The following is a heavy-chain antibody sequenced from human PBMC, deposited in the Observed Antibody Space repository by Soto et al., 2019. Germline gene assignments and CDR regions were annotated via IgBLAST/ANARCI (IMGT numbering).Heavy chain of an antibody. V-gene: IGHV3-23*01. D-gene: IGHD2-21*02. CDR1: GFTFSSYA. Sequence: GGSLRLSCAASGFTFSSYAMSWVRQAPGKGLEWVSAISGSGGSTYYADSVKGRFTISRYNSKNTLYLQMNSLRAEDTAVYYCAKAREVTTFYYYYGMDVWGQGTTVTVSS. CDR3: AKAREVTTFYYYYGMDV. J-gene: IGHJ6*02. CDR2: ISGSGGST.